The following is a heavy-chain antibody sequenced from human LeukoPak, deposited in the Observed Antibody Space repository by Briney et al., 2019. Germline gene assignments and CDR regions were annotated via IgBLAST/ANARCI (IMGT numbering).Heavy chain of an antibody. CDR1: GYTFTSYD. CDR3: AVNYYDSSGRDDAFDI. V-gene: IGHV1-8*01. Sequence: ASVTVSCKASGYTFTSYDINWVRQATGQGLEWMGWMNPNSGNTGYAQKFQGRVTMTRNTSISTAYMELSSLRSEDTAVYYCAVNYYDSSGRDDAFDIWGQGTMVTVSS. CDR2: MNPNSGNT. J-gene: IGHJ3*02. D-gene: IGHD3-22*01.